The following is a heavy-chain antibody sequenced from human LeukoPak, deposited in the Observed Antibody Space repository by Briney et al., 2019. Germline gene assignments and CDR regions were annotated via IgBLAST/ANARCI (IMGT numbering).Heavy chain of an antibody. V-gene: IGHV3-23*01. J-gene: IGHJ4*02. CDR3: ARDPGVVAFHYFDY. CDR1: AFTFSSHG. D-gene: IGHD3-3*01. CDR2: IGGLGGST. Sequence: GGSLTLSCAASAFTFSSHGMGWVRQAPRKGLEWVAGIGGLGGSTYYAGSVKGRFTMSRDNSQNTLYLHMNSLRADDTAVYYCARDPGVVAFHYFDYWGQGSLVTVSS.